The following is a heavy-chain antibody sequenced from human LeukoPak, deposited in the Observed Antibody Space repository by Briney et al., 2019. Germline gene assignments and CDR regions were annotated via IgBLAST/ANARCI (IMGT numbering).Heavy chain of an antibody. CDR1: GFTFSSYS. CDR3: AREAI. J-gene: IGHJ4*02. CDR2: SSSDGTYM. V-gene: IGHV3-21*01. Sequence: GGSLRLSCAASGFTFSSYSMTWVRQAPGKGLEWVSSSSSDGTYMYYADSVKGRFTISRDNAKNSLYLQMNSLRAEDTAVYYCAREAIWGQGTLVTVSS.